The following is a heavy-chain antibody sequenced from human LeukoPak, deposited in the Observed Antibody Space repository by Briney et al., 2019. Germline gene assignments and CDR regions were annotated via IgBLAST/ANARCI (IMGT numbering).Heavy chain of an antibody. CDR1: GFTFSSYS. V-gene: IGHV3-21*01. CDR2: ISSSSSYI. J-gene: IGHJ4*02. Sequence: GGSLRLSCAASGFTFSSYSMNWVRQAPGKGLEWVSSISSSSSYIYDADSVKGRFTISRDNAKNSLYLQMNSLRAEETAVYYCARGGPYCSSTSCYYLGPIDYWGQGTLVTVSS. CDR3: ARGGPYCSSTSCYYLGPIDY. D-gene: IGHD2-2*01.